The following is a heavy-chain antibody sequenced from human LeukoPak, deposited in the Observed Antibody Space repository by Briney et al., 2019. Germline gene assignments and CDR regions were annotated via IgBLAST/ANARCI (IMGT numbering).Heavy chain of an antibody. D-gene: IGHD1-1*01. Sequence: AGGSLRLSCAASGFTVSSNHMSRVRQAPGKGLEWVSVIYSGGSTDYADSVKGRFTISRDNSKNTLYLQMNSLRAEDTAVYHCARGPAGYNWGQGTLVTVSS. J-gene: IGHJ4*02. V-gene: IGHV3-53*01. CDR2: IYSGGST. CDR1: GFTVSSNH. CDR3: ARGPAGYN.